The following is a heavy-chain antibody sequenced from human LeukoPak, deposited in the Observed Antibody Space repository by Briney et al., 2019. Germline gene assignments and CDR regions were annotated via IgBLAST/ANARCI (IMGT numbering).Heavy chain of an antibody. Sequence: PGGSLRLSCAASGFTFSSYAMSWVRQAPGKGLEWVSAISGSGGSTYYADSVKGRFTISRDNSKNKLYLQMNSLRAEDTAVYYCAKATIGTIRYFDWGASYNWFDPWGQGALVTVSS. CDR3: AKATIGTIRYFDWGASYNWFDP. J-gene: IGHJ5*02. V-gene: IGHV3-23*01. D-gene: IGHD3-9*01. CDR2: ISGSGGST. CDR1: GFTFSSYA.